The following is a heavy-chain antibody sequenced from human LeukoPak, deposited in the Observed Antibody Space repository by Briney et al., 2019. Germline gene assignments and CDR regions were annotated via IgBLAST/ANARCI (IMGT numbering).Heavy chain of an antibody. Sequence: GGSLGLSCAASGFTFSDYYMSWIRQAPGKGLEWVSSISNSGTTIYYVDSVKGRFTISRDNAKNSLYLQMNSLRAEDTAVYYCAGDTATPIGYWGQGTLVTVSS. J-gene: IGHJ4*02. V-gene: IGHV3-11*04. D-gene: IGHD5-18*01. CDR1: GFTFSDYY. CDR2: ISNSGTTI. CDR3: AGDTATPIGY.